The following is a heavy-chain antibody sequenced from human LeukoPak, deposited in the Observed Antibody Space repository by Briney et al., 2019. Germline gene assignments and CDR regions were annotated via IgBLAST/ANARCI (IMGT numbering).Heavy chain of an antibody. D-gene: IGHD5-12*01. CDR1: GFTFSSYG. J-gene: IGHJ4*02. Sequence: GGSLRLSCAASGFTFSSYGMHWVRQAPGKGLEWVAFIRYDGSNKYYADSVKGRFTISRDNAKNSLYLQMNSLRAEDTAVYYCARDWYSGYDYDYWGQGTLVTVSS. V-gene: IGHV3-30*02. CDR3: ARDWYSGYDYDY. CDR2: IRYDGSNK.